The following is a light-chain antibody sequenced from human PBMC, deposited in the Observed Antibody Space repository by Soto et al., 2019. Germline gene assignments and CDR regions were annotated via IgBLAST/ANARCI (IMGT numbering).Light chain of an antibody. V-gene: IGKV1-9*01. Sequence: IQLTQAPSALSASVGERVTITCRASQGISSYLAWYQQKPGKAPKLLIYAASTLQSGVPSRFSGSGSGTDFTLTISSLQPEDFATYYCQKLNSYPLNCGGGTKVDIK. CDR3: QKLNSYPLN. J-gene: IGKJ4*01. CDR2: AAS. CDR1: QGISSY.